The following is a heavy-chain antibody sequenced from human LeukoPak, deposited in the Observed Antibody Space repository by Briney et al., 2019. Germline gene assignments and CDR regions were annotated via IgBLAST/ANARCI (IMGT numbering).Heavy chain of an antibody. CDR1: GGSISSYY. Sequence: SETLSLTCTVSGGSISSYYWSWIRQPPGKGLEWIGYIYYSGSTNYNPSLKSRVTISVDTSKNQFSLKLSSVTAADTAVYYCARAAAIVGATAGHFDYWGQGTLVTVSS. D-gene: IGHD1-26*01. V-gene: IGHV4-59*01. CDR2: IYYSGST. J-gene: IGHJ4*02. CDR3: ARAAAIVGATAGHFDY.